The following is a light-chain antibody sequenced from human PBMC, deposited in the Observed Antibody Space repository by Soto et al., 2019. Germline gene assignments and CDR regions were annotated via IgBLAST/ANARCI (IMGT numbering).Light chain of an antibody. V-gene: IGLV2-14*01. J-gene: IGLJ3*02. CDR2: DVS. Sequence: QSVLTQPASVSGSPGQSITISCTGTSSDVGGYNYVSWYQRHPGKAPKLMIYDVSNRPSGVSNRFSGSKSGNTASLTISGLQPEDEADYYCSSYTSSSTLVFGGGTKVTVL. CDR1: SSDVGGYNY. CDR3: SSYTSSSTLV.